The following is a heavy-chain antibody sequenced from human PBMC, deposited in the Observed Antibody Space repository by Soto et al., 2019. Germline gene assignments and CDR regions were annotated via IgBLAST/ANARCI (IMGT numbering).Heavy chain of an antibody. CDR1: GFTFSSYG. Sequence: QVQLVESGGGVVQPGRSLRLSCAASGFTFSSYGMHWVRQAPGKGLEWVAVISYDGSNKYYADSVKGRFTISRDNSKNTLYLQMNSLRAEDTAVYYCAKTGVARKGGYYYYGMDVWGQGTTVTVSS. V-gene: IGHV3-30*18. CDR3: AKTGVARKGGYYYYGMDV. CDR2: ISYDGSNK. J-gene: IGHJ6*02. D-gene: IGHD2-15*01.